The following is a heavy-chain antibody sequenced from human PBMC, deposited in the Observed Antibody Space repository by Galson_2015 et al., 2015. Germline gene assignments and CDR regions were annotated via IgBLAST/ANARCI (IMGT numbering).Heavy chain of an antibody. Sequence: QSGAEVKKPGESLTISCKGSGYNFATNWIGWVRQMPGKGLEWMGIIYPDDSDARYSPSFQGQVTISADRSISAAYLQWSSLKASDTAMYYCASLRGADLLGFDYWGQGTLVTVSS. CDR3: ASLRGADLLGFDY. J-gene: IGHJ4*02. V-gene: IGHV5-51*01. CDR2: IYPDDSDA. CDR1: GYNFATNW. D-gene: IGHD3-16*01.